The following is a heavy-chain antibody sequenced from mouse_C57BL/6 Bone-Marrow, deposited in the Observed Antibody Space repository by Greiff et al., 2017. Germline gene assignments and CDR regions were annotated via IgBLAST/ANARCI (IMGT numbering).Heavy chain of an antibody. D-gene: IGHD1-1*01. V-gene: IGHV1-55*01. Sequence: VQLQQPGAELVKPGASVKMSCKASGYTFTSYWITWVKQRPGQGLEWIGDIYPGSGSTNYNEKFKSKATLTVDTSSSTAYLQRRSRTSEDSAVYYCARWSYGSSEGYYDVWGTGTTVTVSS. J-gene: IGHJ1*03. CDR2: IYPGSGST. CDR3: ARWSYGSSEGYYDV. CDR1: GYTFTSYW.